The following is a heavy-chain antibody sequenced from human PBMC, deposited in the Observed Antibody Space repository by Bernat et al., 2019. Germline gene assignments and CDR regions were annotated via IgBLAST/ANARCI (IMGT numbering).Heavy chain of an antibody. D-gene: IGHD2-15*01. V-gene: IGHV3-48*03. CDR3: VREGSFDDFDY. Sequence: EVQLVESGGGLVQPGGSLRLSCAASGFTFSSYELNWVRQAPGKGLEWISYISSSGSAIYYADSVKGRFTISRDNAKNSLYLQMNNLRAEDTAVYYCVREGSFDDFDYWGQGTLVPVSS. CDR2: ISSSGSAI. CDR1: GFTFSSYE. J-gene: IGHJ4*02.